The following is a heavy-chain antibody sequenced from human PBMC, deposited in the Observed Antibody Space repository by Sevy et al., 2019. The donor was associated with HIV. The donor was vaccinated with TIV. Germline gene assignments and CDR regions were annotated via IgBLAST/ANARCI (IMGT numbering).Heavy chain of an antibody. CDR1: GGSFSGYY. CDR2: INHSGST. V-gene: IGHV4-34*01. D-gene: IGHD6-6*01. Sequence: SETLSLTCAVYGGSFSGYYWSWIRQPPGKGLEWIGEINHSGSTNYNPSLKSRVTISVDTSKNQFSLKLGSVTAADTAVYYCASQPGIAARLDYFDYWGQGTLVTVSS. J-gene: IGHJ4*02. CDR3: ASQPGIAARLDYFDY.